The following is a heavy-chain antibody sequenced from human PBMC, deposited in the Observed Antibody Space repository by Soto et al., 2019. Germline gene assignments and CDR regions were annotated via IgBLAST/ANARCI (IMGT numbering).Heavy chain of an antibody. V-gene: IGHV5-10-1*01. CDR1: GYSFTSYW. CDR2: IDPSDSYT. J-gene: IGHJ6*02. D-gene: IGHD4-4*01. CDR3: ARHLLQNAYYYYGMDV. Sequence: GESLKISCKGSGYSFTSYWISWVRQMPGKGLEWMGRIDPSDSYTNYSPSFQGHVTISADKSISTAYLQWSSLKASDTAMYYCARHLLQNAYYYYGMDVWGQGTTVTVSS.